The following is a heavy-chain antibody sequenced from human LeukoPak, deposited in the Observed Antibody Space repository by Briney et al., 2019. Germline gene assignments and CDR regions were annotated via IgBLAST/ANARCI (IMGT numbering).Heavy chain of an antibody. V-gene: IGHV1-3*01. CDR2: INAGNGNT. CDR3: ARDGLAGATEIDY. CDR1: GYTFTSYA. Sequence: ASVKVSCKASGYTFTSYAMHWVRQAPGQRLEWMGWINAGNGNTKYSQKFQGRVTMTTDTSTSTAYMELRSLRSDDTAVYYCARDGLAGATEIDYWGQGTLVTVSS. J-gene: IGHJ4*02. D-gene: IGHD1-26*01.